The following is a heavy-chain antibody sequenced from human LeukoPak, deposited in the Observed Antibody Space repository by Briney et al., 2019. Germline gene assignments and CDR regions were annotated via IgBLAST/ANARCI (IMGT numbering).Heavy chain of an antibody. J-gene: IGHJ4*02. CDR2: ISGSGGST. CDR1: GFTFSSYA. V-gene: IGHV3-23*01. D-gene: IGHD6-19*01. Sequence: SGGSLRLSCAASGFTFSSYALSRVRQAPGKGLECVSAISGSGGSTYSADSLKGRFTISRDNSKNTLYLQINSLRTDDTAVFYCARGGLGSAFDNWGQGTLVTVSS. CDR3: ARGGLGSAFDN.